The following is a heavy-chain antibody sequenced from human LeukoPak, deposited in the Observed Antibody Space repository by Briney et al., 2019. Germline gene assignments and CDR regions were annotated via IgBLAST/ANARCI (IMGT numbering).Heavy chain of an antibody. J-gene: IGHJ4*02. CDR2: VNSDGRTT. Sequence: GGSLRLSCAASGFTFSNYWMHWVRQAPGKGLVWVSRVNSDGRTTSYADSVRGRFTIPRDNAKNTLYLQMNSLRAEDTAVYSCARAGYSYGVDYWGQGTLVTVSS. D-gene: IGHD5-18*01. V-gene: IGHV3-74*01. CDR3: ARAGYSYGVDY. CDR1: GFTFSNYW.